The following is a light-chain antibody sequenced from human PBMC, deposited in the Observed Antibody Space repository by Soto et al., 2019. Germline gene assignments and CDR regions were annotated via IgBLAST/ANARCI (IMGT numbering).Light chain of an antibody. J-gene: IGKJ4*01. V-gene: IGKV3-15*01. CDR3: QQYNNWLT. CDR1: QNVNSN. CDR2: GAS. Sequence: EIVMTQSLATLSVSPGERVTLSCRASQNVNSNLAWHQQKPGQTPRLLIWGASTRATGIPARFSGSGSGTEFTLTISSLQSEDFAVYYCQQYNNWLTFGGGTKVEI.